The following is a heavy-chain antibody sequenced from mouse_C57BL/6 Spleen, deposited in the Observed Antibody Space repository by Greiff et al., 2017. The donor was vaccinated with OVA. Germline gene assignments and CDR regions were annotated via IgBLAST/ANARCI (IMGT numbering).Heavy chain of an antibody. Sequence: DVMLVESGGDLVKPGGSLKLSCAASGFTFSSYGMSWVRQTPDKRLEWVATISSGGSYTYYQDSVKGRFTISRDNAKNTLYLQMSSLKSEDTALYYCARHGYYGSSYDYAMDYWGQGTSVTVSS. CDR1: GFTFSSYG. D-gene: IGHD1-1*01. J-gene: IGHJ4*01. CDR3: ARHGYYGSSYDYAMDY. V-gene: IGHV5-6*02. CDR2: ISSGGSYT.